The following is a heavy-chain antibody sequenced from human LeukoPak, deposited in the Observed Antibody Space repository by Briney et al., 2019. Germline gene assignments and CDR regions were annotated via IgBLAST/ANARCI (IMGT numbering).Heavy chain of an antibody. CDR1: GGFISSSSYY. V-gene: IGHV4-39*07. CDR2: IYTSGST. CDR3: ARVITYYYDSSGYYPPGNWFDP. Sequence: SETLSLTCTVSGGFISSSSYYWGWIRQPPGKGLEWIGRIYTSGSTNYNPSLKSRVTISVDTSKNQFSLKLSSVTAADTAVYYCARVITYYYDSSGYYPPGNWFDPWGQGTLVTVSS. J-gene: IGHJ5*02. D-gene: IGHD3-22*01.